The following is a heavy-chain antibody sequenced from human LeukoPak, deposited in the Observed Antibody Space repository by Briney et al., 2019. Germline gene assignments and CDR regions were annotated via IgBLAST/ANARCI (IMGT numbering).Heavy chain of an antibody. V-gene: IGHV3-21*06. J-gene: IGHJ4*02. CDR2: IRSSDSYS. CDR1: GFTFSYYT. CDR3: ARQGVGVDY. D-gene: IGHD3-16*01. Sequence: SGGSLRLSCAASGFTFSYYTMNWVRLAPGKGLEWVSSIRSSDSYSNYADSVKGRFTISGDNANNSLYLQMSSLRAEDSAVYYCARQGVGVDYWGQGTLVTVSS.